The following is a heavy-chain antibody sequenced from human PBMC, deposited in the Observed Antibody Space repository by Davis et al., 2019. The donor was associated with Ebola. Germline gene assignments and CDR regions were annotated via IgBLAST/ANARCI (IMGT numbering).Heavy chain of an antibody. Sequence: GESLKISCAASGFTFSSYGMHWVRQAPGKGLEWVAVISYDGSNKYYADPVKGRFTISRDNSKNTLYLQMNSLRAEDTAVYYCAKDQGGLQGSYYYYYGMDVWGKGTTVTVSS. CDR1: GFTFSSYG. V-gene: IGHV3-30*18. CDR2: ISYDGSNK. D-gene: IGHD5-24*01. CDR3: AKDQGGLQGSYYYYYGMDV. J-gene: IGHJ6*04.